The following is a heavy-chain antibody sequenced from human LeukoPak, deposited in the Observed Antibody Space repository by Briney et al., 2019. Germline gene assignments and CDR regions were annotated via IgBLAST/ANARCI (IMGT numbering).Heavy chain of an antibody. J-gene: IGHJ5*02. CDR2: ISDSGGYT. CDR3: ALNSNYDSSPNWFDP. D-gene: IGHD3-22*01. CDR1: GLTFRTYA. Sequence: GGSLRLSCAASGLTFRTYAMSWVRQAPGKGLEWVSSISDSGGYTFYADSVKGRFTVSRDNSKNTLYLQMNSLRAEDTAVYYCALNSNYDSSPNWFDPWGQGTLVTVSS. V-gene: IGHV3-23*01.